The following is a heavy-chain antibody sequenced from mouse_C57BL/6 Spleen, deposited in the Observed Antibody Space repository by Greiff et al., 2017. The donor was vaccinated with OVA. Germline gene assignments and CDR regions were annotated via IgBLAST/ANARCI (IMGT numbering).Heavy chain of an antibody. D-gene: IGHD3-2*02. CDR2: ISSGSSTI. CDR3: ARDSSGYDAWFAY. J-gene: IGHJ3*01. Sequence: DVKLVESGGGLVKPGGSLKLSCAASGFTFSDYGMHWVRQAPEKGLEWVAYISSGSSTIYYADTVKGRFTISRDNAKNTLFLQMTSLRSEDTAMYYCARDSSGYDAWFAYWGQGTLVTVSA. CDR1: GFTFSDYG. V-gene: IGHV5-17*01.